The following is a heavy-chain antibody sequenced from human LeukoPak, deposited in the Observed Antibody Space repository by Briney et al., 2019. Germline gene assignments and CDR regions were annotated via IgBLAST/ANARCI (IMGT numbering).Heavy chain of an antibody. CDR2: IRYDGSNK. CDR1: GFTFSSYG. Sequence: GGSLRLSCAASGFTFSSYGMHWVRQAPGKGLEWVAFIRYDGSNKYYADSVKGRFTISRDNSKNTLYLQMNSLRAEDTAVYYCAKDTQKITSSSWYGRYYYYMDVWGKGTTVTVSS. V-gene: IGHV3-30*02. D-gene: IGHD6-13*01. J-gene: IGHJ6*03. CDR3: AKDTQKITSSSWYGRYYYYMDV.